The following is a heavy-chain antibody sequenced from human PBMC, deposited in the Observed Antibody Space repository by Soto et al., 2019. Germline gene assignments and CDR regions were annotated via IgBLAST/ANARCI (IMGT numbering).Heavy chain of an antibody. V-gene: IGHV3-64*01. D-gene: IGHD1-26*01. Sequence: EVQLVESGGGLVQPGGSLRLSCAASGFTFSSYAMHWVRQAPGKGLEYVSAISNNGRSTYYANSVKGRFTISRDNSKNTLYLQVGSLRAEDMAVYYCAREARGSGSYYDYWGQGTLVTVSS. CDR3: AREARGSGSYYDY. CDR1: GFTFSSYA. CDR2: ISNNGRST. J-gene: IGHJ4*02.